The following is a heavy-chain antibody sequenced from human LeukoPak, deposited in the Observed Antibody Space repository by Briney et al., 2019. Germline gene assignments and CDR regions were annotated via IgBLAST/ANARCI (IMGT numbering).Heavy chain of an antibody. Sequence: PGGSLRLSCAASGFTFSSYAMSWVRQAPGKGLEWVSAISGSGGSTYYADSVKGRSTISRDNAKNSLYLQMNSLRAEDTAVYYCARDQGRRDFWSGYSELDYWGQGTLVTVSS. CDR2: ISGSGGST. CDR3: ARDQGRRDFWSGYSELDY. J-gene: IGHJ4*02. V-gene: IGHV3-23*01. D-gene: IGHD3-3*01. CDR1: GFTFSSYA.